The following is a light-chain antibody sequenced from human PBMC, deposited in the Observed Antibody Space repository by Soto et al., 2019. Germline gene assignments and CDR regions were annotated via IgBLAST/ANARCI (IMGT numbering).Light chain of an antibody. CDR2: EVS. Sequence: QSALTQPASVSGSPGQSITISCTGTSRDVGGYNYVSWHQQHPGKAPKVILTEVSNRPSGVSNRFSGSKSGNTASLTISGLQAEDEDDYYCSSYISSSTFVVFGGGTKLTVL. V-gene: IGLV2-14*01. J-gene: IGLJ2*01. CDR1: SRDVGGYNY. CDR3: SSYISSSTFVV.